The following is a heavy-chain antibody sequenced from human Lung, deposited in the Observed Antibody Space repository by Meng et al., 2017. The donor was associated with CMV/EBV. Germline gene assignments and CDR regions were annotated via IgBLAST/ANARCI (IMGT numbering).Heavy chain of an antibody. CDR1: GFTFSSYD. D-gene: IGHD6-13*01. CDR2: IGTAGDT. J-gene: IGHJ6*02. CDR3: ARARAGRGDYYYYYGMDV. V-gene: IGHV3-13*01. Sequence: GGSLRLSCAASGFTFSSYDMHWVRQATGKGLEWVSAIGTAGDTYYPGSVKGRFTISRENAKNSLYLQMNSLRAGDTAVYYCARARAGRGDYYYYYGMDVWXQGTTVXVSS.